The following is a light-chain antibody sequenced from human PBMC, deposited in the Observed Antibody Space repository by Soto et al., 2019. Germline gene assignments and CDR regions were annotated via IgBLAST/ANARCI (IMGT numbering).Light chain of an antibody. V-gene: IGLV1-51*01. Sequence: QSVLSQPPSVSAAPGQRVTISCSGSTSNIGKYYVSWYQQVPGTAPRLLIYDNNQRPSVIPDRFSGSKSGTSATLAITGLQTWDEADYYCAPWDGGLTPQGVFGTGTKVTVL. CDR3: APWDGGLTPQGV. CDR1: TSNIGKYY. CDR2: DNN. J-gene: IGLJ1*01.